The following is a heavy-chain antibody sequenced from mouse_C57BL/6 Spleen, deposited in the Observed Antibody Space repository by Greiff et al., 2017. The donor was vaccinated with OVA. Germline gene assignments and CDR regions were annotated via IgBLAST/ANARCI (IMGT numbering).Heavy chain of an antibody. CDR3: ARPGIAY. V-gene: IGHV1-50*01. CDR2: IDPSDSYT. J-gene: IGHJ3*01. CDR1: GYTFTSYW. D-gene: IGHD2-14*01. Sequence: VQLQQPGAELVKPGASVKLSCKASGYTFTSYWMQWVNQRPGQGLEWIGEIDPSDSYTNYNQKFKGKATLTVDTSSSTAYMQLSSLTSEDSAVYYCARPGIAYWGQGTLVTVSA.